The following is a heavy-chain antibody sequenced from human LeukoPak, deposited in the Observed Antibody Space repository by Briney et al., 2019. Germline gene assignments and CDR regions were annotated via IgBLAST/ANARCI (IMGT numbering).Heavy chain of an antibody. CDR1: GGSISSSNW. Sequence: ETLSLTCAVSGGSISSSNWWSWVRQPPGKGLEWVANIKQDGSEKYYVDSVKGRFTISRDNAKNSLYLQMNSLRAEDTAVYYCARDPVYDYWGQGTLVTVSS. J-gene: IGHJ4*02. CDR2: IKQDGSEK. V-gene: IGHV3-7*01. CDR3: ARDPVYDY.